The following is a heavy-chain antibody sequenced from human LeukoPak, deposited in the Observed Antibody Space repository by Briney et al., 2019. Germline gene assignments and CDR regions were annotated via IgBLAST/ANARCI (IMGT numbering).Heavy chain of an antibody. Sequence: SVKVSCKASGGTFSNYAISWVRQAPGQGLEWMGGIIPIFGTANYAQKFRGRVTITADKSTRTAYMELSSLRSEDTAVYYCARDLLVGGSGYHYWGQGTLVTVSS. D-gene: IGHD3-22*01. CDR3: ARDLLVGGSGYHY. CDR2: IIPIFGTA. CDR1: GGTFSNYA. V-gene: IGHV1-69*06. J-gene: IGHJ4*02.